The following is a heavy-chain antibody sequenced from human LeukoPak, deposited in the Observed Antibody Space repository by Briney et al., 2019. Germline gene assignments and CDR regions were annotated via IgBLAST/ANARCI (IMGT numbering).Heavy chain of an antibody. Sequence: SVTLSLTCSVSGGSISTYYWSWIRQPAGKGLEWIAQIHTSGSTNFNPSLKSRVSISMDTPNNQFSLMIGSVTAADTAIYCAGRGLSTGWTFDYWGHGTLVTVSS. J-gene: IGHJ4*01. V-gene: IGHV4-4*07. CDR1: GGSISTYY. CDR3: AGRGLSTGWTFDY. CDR2: IHTSGST. D-gene: IGHD6-19*01.